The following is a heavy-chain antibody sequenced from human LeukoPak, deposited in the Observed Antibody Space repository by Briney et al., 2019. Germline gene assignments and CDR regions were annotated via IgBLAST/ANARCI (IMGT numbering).Heavy chain of an antibody. CDR1: GGSISSGDYY. CDR3: ARNWNSDAFDI. D-gene: IGHD1-7*01. J-gene: IGHJ3*02. CDR2: IYYSGST. Sequence: PSQTLSLTCTVSGGSISSGDYYWSWIRQPPGKGLEWIGYIYYSGSTNYNPSLKSRVTISVDTSKNQFSLKLSSVTAADTAVYYCARNWNSDAFDIWGQGTMVTVSS. V-gene: IGHV4-30-4*08.